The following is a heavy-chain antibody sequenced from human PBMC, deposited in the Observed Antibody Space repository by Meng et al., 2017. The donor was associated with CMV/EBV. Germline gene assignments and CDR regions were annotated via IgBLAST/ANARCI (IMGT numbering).Heavy chain of an antibody. CDR2: IYYSGST. CDR3: ASEAVAGGALGDY. Sequence: SETLSLTCTVSGGSISSSSYYWGWIRQPPGKGLEWIGSIYYSGSTYYNPSLKSRVTISVDTSKNQFSLKLSSVTAADTAVYYCASEAVAGGALGDYWGQGTLVTVSS. V-gene: IGHV4-39*01. J-gene: IGHJ4*02. D-gene: IGHD6-19*01. CDR1: GGSISSSSYY.